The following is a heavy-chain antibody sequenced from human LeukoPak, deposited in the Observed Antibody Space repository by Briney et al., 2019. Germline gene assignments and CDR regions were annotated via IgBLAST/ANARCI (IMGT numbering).Heavy chain of an antibody. J-gene: IGHJ6*03. D-gene: IGHD5-12*01. Sequence: SETLSLTCTVSGDSISPYYWSWIRQPPGKGLEWIGYIFYSGSTNYNPSLKSRVTISVDTSKSQFSLNLNSVTAADTAVYYCARPGYGGYYYYMDVWGKGTTVTVSS. CDR2: IFYSGST. V-gene: IGHV4-59*01. CDR1: GDSISPYY. CDR3: ARPGYGGYYYYMDV.